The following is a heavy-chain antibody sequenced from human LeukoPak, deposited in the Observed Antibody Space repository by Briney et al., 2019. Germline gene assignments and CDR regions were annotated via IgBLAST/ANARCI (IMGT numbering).Heavy chain of an antibody. J-gene: IGHJ4*02. V-gene: IGHV4-34*01. D-gene: IGHD4-11*01. Sequence: SETLSLTCAVYGGSFCGYYWSWIRQPPGKGLEWIGEINHSGSTNYNPSLKSRVTISVDTSKNQFSLKLSSVTAADTAVYYCARVSGQYSNYPFDYWGQGTLVTVSS. CDR3: ARVSGQYSNYPFDY. CDR2: INHSGST. CDR1: GGSFCGYY.